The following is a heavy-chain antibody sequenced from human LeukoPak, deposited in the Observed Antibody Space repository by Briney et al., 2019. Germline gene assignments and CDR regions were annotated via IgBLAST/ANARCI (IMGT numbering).Heavy chain of an antibody. V-gene: IGHV3-23*01. CDR1: GFTFSSYA. D-gene: IGHD6-13*01. Sequence: GGSLRLSCAASGFTFSSYAMSWVRQAPGKGLEWVSAISGSGGSTYYADSVKGRFTISRDNSKNTLYLQMNSLRAEDTAVYYCAKRDSSSWYYYYYGMEVWGQGTTVTVSS. CDR3: AKRDSSSWYYYYYGMEV. CDR2: ISGSGGST. J-gene: IGHJ6*02.